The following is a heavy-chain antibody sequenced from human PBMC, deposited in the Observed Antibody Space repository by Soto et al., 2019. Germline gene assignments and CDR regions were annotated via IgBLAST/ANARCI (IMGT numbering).Heavy chain of an antibody. CDR1: GGSISSGGYS. D-gene: IGHD4-17*01. J-gene: IGHJ6*02. CDR3: ARAHYGDYGYGMDV. CDR2: IYHSGST. V-gene: IGHV4-30-2*01. Sequence: QLQLQESGSGLVKPSQTLSLTCAVSGGSISSGGYSWSWIRQPPGKGLEWIGYIYHSGSTYYNPSLKSRVTISVDRSKNQVSLKLSSVTAADTAVYYCARAHYGDYGYGMDVWGQGTTVTVSS.